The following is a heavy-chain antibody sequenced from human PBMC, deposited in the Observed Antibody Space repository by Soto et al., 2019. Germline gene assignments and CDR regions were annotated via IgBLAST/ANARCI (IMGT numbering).Heavy chain of an antibody. CDR1: GGSISSSSYY. CDR3: ARLNGVSFFSLDYYYGMDV. V-gene: IGHV4-39*01. D-gene: IGHD2-8*01. J-gene: IGHJ6*02. CDR2: IYYSGST. Sequence: QLQLQESGPGLVKPSETLSLTCTVSGGSISSSSYYWGWIRQPPGKGLEWIGSIYYSGSTYYNPSLKSRVTISVDTPKNQFSLKLSSVTAADTAVYYCARLNGVSFFSLDYYYGMDVWGQGTTVTVSS.